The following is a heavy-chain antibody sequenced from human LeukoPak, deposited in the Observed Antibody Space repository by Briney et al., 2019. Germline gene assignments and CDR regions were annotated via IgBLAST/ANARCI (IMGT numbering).Heavy chain of an antibody. D-gene: IGHD6-13*01. J-gene: IGHJ5*02. V-gene: IGHV4-59*01. CDR2: IYYSGST. CDR1: GGSISSYY. CDR3: ARLSFIAAEGDWFDP. Sequence: SETLSRTCTVSGGSISSYYWSWIRKPPGKGLEWIGYIYYSGSTNYNPSLKSRVTISVDTSKNQSSLKLSSVTAADTAVYYCARLSFIAAEGDWFDPWGQGTLVTVSS.